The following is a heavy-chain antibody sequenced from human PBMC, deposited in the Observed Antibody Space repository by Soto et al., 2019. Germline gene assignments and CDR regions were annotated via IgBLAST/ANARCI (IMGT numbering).Heavy chain of an antibody. CDR1: GYTFTTYG. CDR2: VSPYNGDT. V-gene: IGHV1-18*04. Sequence: QVQLVQSGAEVKKPGASVKVSCKASGYTFTTYGINWVRQAPGQGLEWMGWVSPYNGDTTYAQKVQGRVTMTTDTSTRTAYLELRSLRSDDTAVYYCAREVGHMDVWGHGTTVTVSS. J-gene: IGHJ6*02. CDR3: AREVGHMDV. D-gene: IGHD2-2*01.